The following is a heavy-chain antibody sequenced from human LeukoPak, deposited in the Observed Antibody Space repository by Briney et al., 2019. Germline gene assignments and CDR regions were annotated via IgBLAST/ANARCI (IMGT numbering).Heavy chain of an antibody. CDR1: GYSFTNYW. CDR2: IYPDDSDA. CDR3: ARRRWLQSGDEY. Sequence: GESLKISCKASGYSFTNYWIGWVRQMPGKGLEWMGIIYPDDSDARHSPSFQGQVTISADKSISTAYLQWSSLKASDTAMYYCARRRWLQSGDEYWGQGTLVTVSS. D-gene: IGHD5-24*01. J-gene: IGHJ4*02. V-gene: IGHV5-51*01.